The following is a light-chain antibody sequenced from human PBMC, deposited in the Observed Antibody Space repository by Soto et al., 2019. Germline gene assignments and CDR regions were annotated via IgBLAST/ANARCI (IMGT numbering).Light chain of an antibody. V-gene: IGLV1-40*01. CDR3: ATWDGSLNGVV. Sequence: QSVLTQPTSVSGAPGQTVTISCTGSSSNIGANYDVNWYQQLPGTAPKVLMYHNNQRPSGVPDRFSGSKSGTSASLAISGLQSEDETDYYCATWDGSLNGVVFGGGTKLTVL. CDR2: HNN. J-gene: IGLJ2*01. CDR1: SSNIGANYD.